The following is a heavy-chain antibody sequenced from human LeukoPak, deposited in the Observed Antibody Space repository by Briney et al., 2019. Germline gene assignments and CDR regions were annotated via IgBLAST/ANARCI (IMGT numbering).Heavy chain of an antibody. CDR2: ISGSGGST. Sequence: GGSLRLSCAASGFTFSSFGMSWVRQAPGEGLEWVSAISGSGGSTYYADSVKGRFTISRDNSKTTLFLQMKSLRAEDTAIYYCTRRAGAYSHPYDYWGQGTLVTVSS. D-gene: IGHD4/OR15-4a*01. CDR1: GFTFSSFG. CDR3: TRRAGAYSHPYDY. J-gene: IGHJ4*02. V-gene: IGHV3-23*01.